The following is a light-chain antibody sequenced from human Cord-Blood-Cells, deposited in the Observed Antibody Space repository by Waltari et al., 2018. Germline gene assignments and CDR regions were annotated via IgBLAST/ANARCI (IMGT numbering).Light chain of an antibody. Sequence: QAVVTQEPSLTVSPGGTVTLTCRSSTGAVTSGHYPYWFQQKPGQPPRTLIYDTSNKPPWTPARFSGSLLGGKAALTLSGAQPEDEAEYYCLLSYSGARVFGGGTKLTVL. V-gene: IGLV7-46*01. J-gene: IGLJ3*02. CDR3: LLSYSGARV. CDR2: DTS. CDR1: TGAVTSGHY.